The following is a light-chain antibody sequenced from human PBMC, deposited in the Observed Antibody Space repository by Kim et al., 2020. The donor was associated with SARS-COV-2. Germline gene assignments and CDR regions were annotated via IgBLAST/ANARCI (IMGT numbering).Light chain of an antibody. CDR1: SSDVGSYNY. J-gene: IGLJ1*01. CDR2: AVS. Sequence: STTISCTGTSSDVGSYNYVSWYQQQPRNAATLMMYAVSNRPSGVSNRFSGSKSGNTASLTISGLQAEDEADYYCSSYTRSSTNYVFGTGTKVTVL. V-gene: IGLV2-14*03. CDR3: SSYTRSSTNYV.